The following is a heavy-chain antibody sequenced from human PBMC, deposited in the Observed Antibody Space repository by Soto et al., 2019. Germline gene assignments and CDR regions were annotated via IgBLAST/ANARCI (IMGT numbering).Heavy chain of an antibody. D-gene: IGHD1-26*01. CDR3: ARSRSYYVEDSQK. V-gene: IGHV4-31*03. CDR1: GDPISTEGYY. J-gene: IGHJ1*01. CDR2: IYYSGLT. Sequence: SETLSLTCSVSGDPISTEGYYWSWIRQHPGKGLEWIGYIYYSGLTSYNPSLKSRVTISRATSKNQFYLKLSSVTAADTAVYYCARSRSYYVEDSQKWGQGTLVTVSS.